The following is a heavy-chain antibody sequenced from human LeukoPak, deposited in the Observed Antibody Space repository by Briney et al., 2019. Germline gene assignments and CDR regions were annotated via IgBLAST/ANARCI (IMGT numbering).Heavy chain of an antibody. J-gene: IGHJ4*02. CDR2: ISDSGNT. D-gene: IGHD3-22*01. Sequence: GGSLRLSCAASGFTLSSYAMSWVRQAPGKGLEWVSAISDSGNTYHADSVKGRFTISRDSSKNTLFLQMNRLRPEDAAVYYCASGGGYYRAFDYWGQGTLVTVSS. V-gene: IGHV3-23*01. CDR3: ASGGGYYRAFDY. CDR1: GFTLSSYA.